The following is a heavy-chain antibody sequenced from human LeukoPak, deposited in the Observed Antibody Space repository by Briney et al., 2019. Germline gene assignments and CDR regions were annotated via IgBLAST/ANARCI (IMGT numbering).Heavy chain of an antibody. CDR1: GFTFSSYA. CDR3: AKRDSSGYYYSIDY. Sequence: GSLRLSCAASGFTFSSYAMSWVRQAPGEGLEWVSAIGGSGGSTYYADSVKGRFTISRDNSKNTLYLQMNSLRAEDTAVYYCAKRDSSGYYYSIDYWGQGTLVTVSS. J-gene: IGHJ4*02. CDR2: IGGSGGST. D-gene: IGHD3-22*01. V-gene: IGHV3-23*01.